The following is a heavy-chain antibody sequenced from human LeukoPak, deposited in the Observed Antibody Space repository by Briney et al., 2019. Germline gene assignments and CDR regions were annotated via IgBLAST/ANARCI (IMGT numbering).Heavy chain of an antibody. V-gene: IGHV4-59*08. CDR3: ARHPYSYGFKYGAFDI. J-gene: IGHJ3*02. CDR2: IYYSGST. CDR1: GGSISSYY. Sequence: SETLSLTCTVSGGSISSYYWTWIRQPPGKGLEWMGYIYYSGSTNYNPSLKSRVTISVDTSKNQFSLKLSSVTAADTAVYYCARHPYSYGFKYGAFDIWGQGTMVTVS. D-gene: IGHD5-18*01.